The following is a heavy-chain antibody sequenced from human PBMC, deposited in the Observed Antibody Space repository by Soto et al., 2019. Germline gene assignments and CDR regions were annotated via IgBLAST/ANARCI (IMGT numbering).Heavy chain of an antibody. V-gene: IGHV3-23*01. CDR3: AKLYSNYGVYYYGMDV. Sequence: PGGSLRLSCAASGFTFSSYAMNWVRQAPGKGLEWVSSISGSGGSRYYADSVKGRFTISRDNSKNTLYLQMISLRADDTAVYYCAKLYSNYGVYYYGMDVWGLGTTVTVSS. D-gene: IGHD4-4*01. CDR2: ISGSGGSR. J-gene: IGHJ6*02. CDR1: GFTFSSYA.